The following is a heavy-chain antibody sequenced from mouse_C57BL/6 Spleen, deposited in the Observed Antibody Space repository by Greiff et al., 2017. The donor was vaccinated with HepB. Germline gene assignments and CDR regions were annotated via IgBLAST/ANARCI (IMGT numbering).Heavy chain of an antibody. CDR2: INPYNGDT. CDR1: GYSFTGYF. V-gene: IGHV1-20*01. J-gene: IGHJ2*01. CDR3: ARRGGSSSYYFDY. D-gene: IGHD1-1*01. Sequence: VQLKQSGPELVKPGDSVKISCKASGYSFTGYFMNWVMQSHGKSLEWIGRINPYNGDTFYNQKFKGKATLTVDKSSSTAHMELRSLTSEDSAVYYCARRGGSSSYYFDYWGQGTTLTVSS.